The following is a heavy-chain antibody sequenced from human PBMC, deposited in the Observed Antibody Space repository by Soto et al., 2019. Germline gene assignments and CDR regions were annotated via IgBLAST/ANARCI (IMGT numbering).Heavy chain of an antibody. CDR1: GFSVRSTY. J-gene: IGHJ5*02. CDR2: IYSGGTT. Sequence: EVQLVESGVGLVQPGGSLRLSCAASGFSVRSTYMNWVRQAPGKGLEWVSVIYSGGTTYYADSVKGRFTISRDNSKNTLYLEMNSLRVEDTAVYYCARDRWFGAWGQGTLVTVSS. CDR3: ARDRWFGA. V-gene: IGHV3-66*01.